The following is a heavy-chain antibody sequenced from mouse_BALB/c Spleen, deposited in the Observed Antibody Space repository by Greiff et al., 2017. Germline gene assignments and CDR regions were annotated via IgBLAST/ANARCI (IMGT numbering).Heavy chain of an antibody. D-gene: IGHD2-1*01. Sequence: QVQLKESGAELVRPGVSLKISCKGSGYTFTDYAMHWVKQSHAKSLEWIGVISTYYGDASYNQKFKGKATMTVDKSSSTAYMELARLTSEDSAIYYCARYGNYPFAYWGQGTLVTVSA. J-gene: IGHJ3*01. CDR2: ISTYYGDA. CDR1: GYTFTDYA. CDR3: ARYGNYPFAY. V-gene: IGHV1S137*01.